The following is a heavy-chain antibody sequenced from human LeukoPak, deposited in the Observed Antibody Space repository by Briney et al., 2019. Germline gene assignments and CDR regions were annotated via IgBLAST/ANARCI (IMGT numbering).Heavy chain of an antibody. V-gene: IGHV3-33*06. CDR3: AKAYTSGWYGGFGY. CDR2: IWYDGSNK. CDR1: GFTFSSYG. J-gene: IGHJ4*02. Sequence: GGSLRLSCAASGFTFSSYGMHWVRQAPGKGLEWVAVIWYDGSNKYYADSVKGRFTISRDNSKNTLYLQMNSLRAEDTAVYYCAKAYTSGWYGGFGYWGQGTLVTVSS. D-gene: IGHD6-19*01.